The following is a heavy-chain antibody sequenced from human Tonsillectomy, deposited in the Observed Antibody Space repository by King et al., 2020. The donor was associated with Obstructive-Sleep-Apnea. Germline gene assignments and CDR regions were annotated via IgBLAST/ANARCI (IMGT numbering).Heavy chain of an antibody. CDR3: VKGNWMQIWLPNYFDS. Sequence: VQLVESGGGLVQPGGSLSLSCTASTFTFSTYVMSWVRQAPEKGLEWVSAISDSGYATYYADSVKGRFTISRDKSKNTLYLQMNSLRAEDTAIYYCVKGNWMQIWLPNYFDSWGQGTLVTVSS. CDR1: TFTFSTYV. CDR2: ISDSGYAT. J-gene: IGHJ4*02. D-gene: IGHD5-18*01. V-gene: IGHV3-23*04.